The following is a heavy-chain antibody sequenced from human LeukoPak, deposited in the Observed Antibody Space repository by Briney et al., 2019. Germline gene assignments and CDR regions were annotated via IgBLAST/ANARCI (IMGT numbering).Heavy chain of an antibody. D-gene: IGHD4-17*01. CDR2: IYYSGST. J-gene: IGHJ4*02. V-gene: IGHV4-59*01. CDR3: ARGDYGDPFDY. Sequence: SETLSLTCTVSGGSISSYSWSWIRQPPGKGLEWIGYIYYSGSTNYNPSLKSRVTISVDTSKNQFSLKLSSVTAADTAVYYCARGDYGDPFDYWGQGTLVTVSS. CDR1: GGSISSYS.